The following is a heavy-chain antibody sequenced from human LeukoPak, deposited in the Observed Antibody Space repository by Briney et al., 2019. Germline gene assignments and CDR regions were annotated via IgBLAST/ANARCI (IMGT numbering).Heavy chain of an antibody. D-gene: IGHD2-2*01. CDR2: IYYSGST. CDR3: AREPHRYCSSTRCYLDGMDV. CDR1: GGSISSYY. V-gene: IGHV4-59*01. Sequence: SETLSLTCTVSGGSISSYYWSWIRQPPGKGLEWIGYIYYSGSTNYNPSLKSRVTISVDTSKNQFSLKLSSVTAADTAVYYCAREPHRYCSSTRCYLDGMDVWGQGTTVTVSS. J-gene: IGHJ6*02.